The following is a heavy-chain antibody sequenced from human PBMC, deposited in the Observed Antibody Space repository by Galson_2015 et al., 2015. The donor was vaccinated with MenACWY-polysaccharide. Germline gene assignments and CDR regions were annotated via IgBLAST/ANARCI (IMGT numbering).Heavy chain of an antibody. Sequence: ETLSLTCAVSDYSIRSGYFWGWIRQPPGKGLEWIASILHSGTTYYNPSLKSRVTISVDTSKNQFSLKLSSVTAADMAVYYCARVEKYSGSFYILYWGQGTLVTVSS. J-gene: IGHJ4*02. CDR2: ILHSGTT. V-gene: IGHV4-38-2*01. CDR1: DYSIRSGYF. D-gene: IGHD1-26*01. CDR3: ARVEKYSGSFYILY.